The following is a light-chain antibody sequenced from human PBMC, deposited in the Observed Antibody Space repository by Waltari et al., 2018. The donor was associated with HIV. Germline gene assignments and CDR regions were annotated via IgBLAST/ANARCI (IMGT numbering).Light chain of an antibody. Sequence: EIVMTQSPATLSVSPGERATLSCRASQSVSSNLAWYRQKPGQPPRLLIYGASTRATGIPARFSGSGSGTEFTLTISSLQSEDFAVYYCQQYYNWPWTFGQGTKVEI. CDR3: QQYYNWPWT. V-gene: IGKV3-15*01. J-gene: IGKJ1*01. CDR1: QSVSSN. CDR2: GAS.